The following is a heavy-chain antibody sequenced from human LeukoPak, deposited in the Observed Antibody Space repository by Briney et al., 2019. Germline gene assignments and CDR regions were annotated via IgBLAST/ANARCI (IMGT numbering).Heavy chain of an antibody. J-gene: IGHJ5*02. CDR2: ITGGHYPT. V-gene: IGHV3-23*01. CDR3: TKDPNGDYVGAFEP. Sequence: AGGSLRLSCAASGFSFSSFAMTWVRQAPGKGLECVSSITGGHYPTYNTDSVNGRFTISRDNSKNTLYLQMNSLRADDTAVYYCTKDPNGDYVGAFEPWGQGTLVTVSS. CDR1: GFSFSSFA. D-gene: IGHD4-17*01.